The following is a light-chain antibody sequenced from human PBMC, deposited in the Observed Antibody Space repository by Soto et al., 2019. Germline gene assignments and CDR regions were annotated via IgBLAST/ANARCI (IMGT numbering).Light chain of an antibody. V-gene: IGKV1-5*01. CDR1: QSISSW. J-gene: IGKJ1*01. CDR3: QQYNSYSSWT. Sequence: DIQMTQSPSTLCASVGDRFTIPCRASQSISSWLAWYQQKPGTAPKLLIYDASSLESGVPSRFSGSGSGTEFTLTISSLQPDDFATSYCQQYNSYSSWTFGQGTKVDIK. CDR2: DAS.